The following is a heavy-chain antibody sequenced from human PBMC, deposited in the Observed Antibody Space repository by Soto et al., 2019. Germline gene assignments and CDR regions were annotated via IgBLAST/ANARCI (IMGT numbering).Heavy chain of an antibody. D-gene: IGHD5-12*01. CDR3: ARASPVGSTCSGYDAIDY. J-gene: IGHJ4*02. CDR1: GGPFSNDI. Sequence: QVQLEQSGAEVKKPGSAVRVSCKASGGPFSNDILTWVRQAPGQGLEWMGRIIPLLSTSTYAQNFQGRLTITADMSTGTAYMGLKTLTSADTAVYYCARASPVGSTCSGYDAIDYWGQGPRITVAS. CDR2: IIPLLSTS. V-gene: IGHV1-69*08.